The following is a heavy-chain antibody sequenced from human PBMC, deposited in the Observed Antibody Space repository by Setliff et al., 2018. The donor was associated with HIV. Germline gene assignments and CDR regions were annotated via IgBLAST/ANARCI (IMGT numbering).Heavy chain of an antibody. J-gene: IGHJ4*02. CDR2: IGGSGAKT. D-gene: IGHD3-3*01. V-gene: IGHV3-23*01. Sequence: PVGSLRLSCAASGFTFKNYAMSWVRQAPGKGLEWVSGIGGSGAKTNYADSVKGRFTISRDNSKNTLYLQMSSLRAEDTAVYYCAKDRGDYDFWSGYYVYWGQGTPVTVSS. CDR1: GFTFKNYA. CDR3: AKDRGDYDFWSGYYVY.